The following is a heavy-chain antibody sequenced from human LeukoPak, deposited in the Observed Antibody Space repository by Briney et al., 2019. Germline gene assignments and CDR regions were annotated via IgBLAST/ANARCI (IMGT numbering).Heavy chain of an antibody. J-gene: IGHJ4*02. CDR2: ISGSGGST. V-gene: IGHV3-23*01. D-gene: IGHD3-22*01. Sequence: GGSLRLSCAASGFTFSSYAMSWVRQAPGKGLEWVSAISGSGGSTYYADSVKGRFTISRDNSKNTLYLQMNSLRAEDTAVYYCATRGVYYYDSSGYYRYFDYWGQGTLVTVSS. CDR1: GFTFSSYA. CDR3: ATRGVYYYDSSGYYRYFDY.